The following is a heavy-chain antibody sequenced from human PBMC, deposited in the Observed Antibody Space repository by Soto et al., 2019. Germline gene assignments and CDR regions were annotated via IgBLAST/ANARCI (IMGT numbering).Heavy chain of an antibody. CDR3: ARVSGTLERYADVAC. V-gene: IGHV3-21*06. J-gene: IGHJ4*02. Sequence: EVQLVESGGGLVKPGGSLRLSCAASGFIFSSYSMNWVRQAPGKGLEWVSSISPRSDYIYFADSMRGRFTISRDNAQNTLYLHMNNLRAEDTVVYHCARVSGTLERYADVACWGQGTLVTVSS. CDR1: GFIFSSYS. CDR2: ISPRSDYI. D-gene: IGHD3-10*01.